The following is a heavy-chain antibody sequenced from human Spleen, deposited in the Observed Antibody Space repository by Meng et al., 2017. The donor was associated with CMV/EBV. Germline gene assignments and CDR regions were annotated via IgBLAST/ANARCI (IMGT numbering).Heavy chain of an antibody. D-gene: IGHD4-17*01. J-gene: IGHJ4*02. CDR3: AGEGYGDLDFDY. CDR1: GNTFTRYY. V-gene: IGHV1-46*01. CDR2: INPIGGTT. Sequence: KASGNTFTRYYMHWVQQAPGQGLEWMGIINPIGGTTNYAQKFQGRVTMTWDTSTTTGYMELSSLRSEDTAVYYCAGEGYGDLDFDYWGQGTLVTVSS.